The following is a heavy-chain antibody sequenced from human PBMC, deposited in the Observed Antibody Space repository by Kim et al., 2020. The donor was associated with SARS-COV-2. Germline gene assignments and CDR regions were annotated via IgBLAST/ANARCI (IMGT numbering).Heavy chain of an antibody. D-gene: IGHD3-10*01. J-gene: IGHJ4*02. CDR3: TTHYYGSGSYYVWEGWDY. V-gene: IGHV3-15*01. Sequence: GGSLRLSCAASGFTFSNAWMSWVRQAPGKGLEWVGRIKSKTDGGTTDYAAPVKGRFTISRDDSKNTLYLQMNSLKTEDTAVYYCTTHYYGSGSYYVWEGWDYWGQGTLVTVSS. CDR1: GFTFSNAW. CDR2: IKSKTDGGTT.